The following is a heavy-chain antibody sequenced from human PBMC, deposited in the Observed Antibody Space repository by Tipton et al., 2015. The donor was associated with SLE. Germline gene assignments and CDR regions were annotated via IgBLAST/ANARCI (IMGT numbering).Heavy chain of an antibody. Sequence: LSLSCTVSGYSISSGYYWGWIRQPPGKGLEWIGSIYHSGSTYYNPSLKSRVTISVDTSKNQFSLKLSSVTAADTAVYYCARDRYCGAGSCFDWYFDLWGRGTLVTVSS. D-gene: IGHD2-15*01. CDR2: IYHSGST. CDR3: ARDRYCGAGSCFDWYFDL. V-gene: IGHV4-38-2*02. J-gene: IGHJ2*01. CDR1: GYSISSGYY.